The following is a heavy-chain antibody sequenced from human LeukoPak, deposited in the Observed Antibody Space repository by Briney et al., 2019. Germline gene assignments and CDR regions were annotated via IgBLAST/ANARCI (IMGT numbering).Heavy chain of an antibody. D-gene: IGHD6-19*01. CDR2: ISGSGGST. J-gene: IGHJ4*02. CDR1: GFTFSSYA. Sequence: PGGSLRLSXAASGFTFSSYAMSWVRQAPGKGLEWVSAISGSGGSTYYADSVKGRFTISRDNSKNTLYLQMNSLRAEDTAVYYCAKDAGIAVAGTYTFDYWGQGTLVTVSS. CDR3: AKDAGIAVAGTYTFDY. V-gene: IGHV3-23*01.